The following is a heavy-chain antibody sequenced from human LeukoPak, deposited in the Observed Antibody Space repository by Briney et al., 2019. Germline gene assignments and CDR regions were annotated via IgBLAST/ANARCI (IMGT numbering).Heavy chain of an antibody. J-gene: IGHJ6*03. Sequence: GGSLRLSCAASGFTFSSYAMSWVRQAPGKGLEWVSAISGSGGSTYYADSVKGRFTISRDNSKNTLYLQMNSLRAEDTAVYYCAKDRAYRHDYYYYMDVWGKGTTVTVSS. CDR1: GFTFSSYA. D-gene: IGHD1-26*01. CDR2: ISGSGGST. V-gene: IGHV3-23*01. CDR3: AKDRAYRHDYYYYMDV.